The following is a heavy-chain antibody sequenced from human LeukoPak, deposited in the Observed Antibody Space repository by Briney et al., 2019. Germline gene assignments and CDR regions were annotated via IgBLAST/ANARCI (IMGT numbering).Heavy chain of an antibody. CDR3: ARGTPYCTSASCYNY. CDR2: MNPNSGNT. J-gene: IGHJ4*02. V-gene: IGHV1-8*01. Sequence: ASVKVSCKASGYTFTSYDINWVRQATGQGLEWMGWMNPNSGNTGYAQRFQGRVTMTRDTSISTAYLELSSLRSDDTAVYFCARGTPYCTSASCYNYWGQGTLLTVSS. D-gene: IGHD2-2*02. CDR1: GYTFTSYD.